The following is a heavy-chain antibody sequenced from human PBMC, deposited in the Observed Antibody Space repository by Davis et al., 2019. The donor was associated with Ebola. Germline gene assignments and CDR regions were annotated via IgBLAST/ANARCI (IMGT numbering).Heavy chain of an antibody. CDR3: AKDREEWLAYFDY. Sequence: GGSLRLSCAASGFTVRSTYMSWVRQAPGKGLEWVSVIYSGGTTRYADYADSVKGRFTISRDNSKNTLYLQMNSLTADDTAVYYCAKDREEWLAYFDYWGQGTLVTVSS. CDR2: IYSGGTTRYA. CDR1: GFTVRSTY. D-gene: IGHD6-19*01. V-gene: IGHV3-66*01. J-gene: IGHJ4*02.